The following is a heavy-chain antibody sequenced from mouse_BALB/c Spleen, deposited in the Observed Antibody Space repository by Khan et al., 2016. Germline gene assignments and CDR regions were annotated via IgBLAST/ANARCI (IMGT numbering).Heavy chain of an antibody. V-gene: IGHV1-37*01. D-gene: IGHD1-2*01. CDR3: GRAYGYRYYFDY. Sequence: MQLEESGPELVKPGASVKISCKASGYSFTGYFMNWVKQSHGKSLEWIGRINPYNGDTFYNQKFKGKATLTVDKSSSTAHMELLSLTSEDSAVYYCGRAYGYRYYFDYWGQGTTLTVSS. J-gene: IGHJ2*01. CDR2: INPYNGDT. CDR1: GYSFTGYF.